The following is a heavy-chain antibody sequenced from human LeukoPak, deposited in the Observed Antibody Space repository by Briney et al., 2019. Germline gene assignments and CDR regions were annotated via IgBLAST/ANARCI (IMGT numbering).Heavy chain of an antibody. CDR2: IYSGGTT. Sequence: GGSLRLSCAASGFTVNSYFMSWVRQAPGKGLEWVSVIYSGGTTYYADSVKGRFTISRDNSKNTLYLQMNSLRAEDTAVYYCARDRSGGYYDYMDVWGKGTTVTVSS. D-gene: IGHD6-25*01. CDR3: ARDRSGGYYDYMDV. CDR1: GFTVNSYF. V-gene: IGHV3-66*01. J-gene: IGHJ6*03.